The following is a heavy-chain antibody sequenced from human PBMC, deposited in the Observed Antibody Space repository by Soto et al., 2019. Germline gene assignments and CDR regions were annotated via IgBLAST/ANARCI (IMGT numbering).Heavy chain of an antibody. CDR3: AEDFGTVLRFLEWLPRVIDY. D-gene: IGHD3-3*01. CDR2: ISGSGGST. J-gene: IGHJ4*02. Sequence: GGSLRLSCAASGFTFSSYAMSWVRQAPGKGLEWVSAISGSGGSTYYADSVKGRFTISRDNSKNTLYLQMNSLRAEDTAVYYCAEDFGTVLRFLEWLPRVIDYWGQGTLVTVSS. V-gene: IGHV3-23*01. CDR1: GFTFSSYA.